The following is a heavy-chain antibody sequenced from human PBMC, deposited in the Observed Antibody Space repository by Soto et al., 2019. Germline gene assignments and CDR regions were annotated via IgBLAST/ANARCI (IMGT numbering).Heavy chain of an antibody. CDR2: IWYDGSNK. J-gene: IGHJ4*02. CDR3: ARDPLFMYSSGWYFDY. Sequence: GGSLRLSCAASGFTFSSYGMHWVRQAPGKGLEWVAVIWYDGSNKYYADSVKSRFTISRDNSKNTLYLQMNSLRAEDTAVYYCARDPLFMYSSGWYFDYWGQGTLVTVSS. D-gene: IGHD6-19*01. CDR1: GFTFSSYG. V-gene: IGHV3-33*01.